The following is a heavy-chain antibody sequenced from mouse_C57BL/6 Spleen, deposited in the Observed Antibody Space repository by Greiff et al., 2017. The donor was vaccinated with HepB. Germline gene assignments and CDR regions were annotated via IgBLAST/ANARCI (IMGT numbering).Heavy chain of an antibody. CDR2: ISDGGSYT. V-gene: IGHV5-4*01. Sequence: EVQRVESGGGLVKPGGSLKLSCAASGFTFSSYAMSWVRQTPEKRLEWVATISDGGSYTYYPDNVKGRFTISRDNAKNNLYLQMSHLKSEDTAMYYCARGDGYYPYWGQGTLVTVSA. D-gene: IGHD2-3*01. CDR3: ARGDGYYPY. J-gene: IGHJ3*01. CDR1: GFTFSSYA.